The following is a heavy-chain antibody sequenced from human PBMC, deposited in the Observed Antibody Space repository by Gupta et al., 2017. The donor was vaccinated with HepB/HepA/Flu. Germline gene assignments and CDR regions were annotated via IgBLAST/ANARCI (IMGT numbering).Heavy chain of an antibody. CDR1: GVSISLRTPF. CDR2: VFYSGRT. D-gene: IGHD6-19*01. CDR3: ARHQAGWYFDL. V-gene: IGHV4-39*01. J-gene: IGHJ2*01. Sequence: QGRLQESGSGLVKTSWTLSLTCTVAGVSISLRTPFWGWIRQPPGKGLEWIGSVFYSGRTHYNPSLKSRVTISVDSSKNQFSLSLRSMTAADRALYYCARHQAGWYFDLWGRATQVTVST.